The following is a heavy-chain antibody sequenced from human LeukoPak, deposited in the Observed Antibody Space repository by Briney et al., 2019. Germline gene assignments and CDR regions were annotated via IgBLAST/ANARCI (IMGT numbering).Heavy chain of an antibody. D-gene: IGHD2-15*01. Sequence: PSETLSPTCAVYGGSFSGYYWSWIRQPPGKGLEWIGEINHSGSTNYNPSLKSRVTISVDTSKNQFSLKLSSVTAADTAVYYCARGVYCSGGSCHLDYWGQGTLVTVSS. V-gene: IGHV4-34*01. CDR3: ARGVYCSGGSCHLDY. CDR1: GGSFSGYY. J-gene: IGHJ4*02. CDR2: INHSGST.